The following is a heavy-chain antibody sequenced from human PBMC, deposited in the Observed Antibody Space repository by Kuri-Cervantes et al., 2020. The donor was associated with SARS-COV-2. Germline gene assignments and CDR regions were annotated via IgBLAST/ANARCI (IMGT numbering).Heavy chain of an antibody. D-gene: IGHD3-3*01. CDR1: GFTFSDYY. CDR3: ARDARITIFGVEPWGYYGMDV. J-gene: IGHJ6*02. CDR2: ISSSGSTI. V-gene: IGHV3-11*04. Sequence: LSLTCAASGFTFSDYYMSWIRQAPGKGLEWVSYISSSGSTIYYADSVKGRFTISRDNAKNSLYLQMNSLRAEDTAVYYCARDARITIFGVEPWGYYGMDVWGQGTTVTVSS.